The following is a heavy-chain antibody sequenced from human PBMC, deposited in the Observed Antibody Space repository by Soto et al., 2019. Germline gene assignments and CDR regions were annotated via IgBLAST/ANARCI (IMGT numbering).Heavy chain of an antibody. CDR1: GFTFSNFG. J-gene: IGHJ6*02. CDR3: ARDQVVAVAGPDV. V-gene: IGHV3-30*19. D-gene: IGHD6-19*01. CDR2: ISYDGSNK. Sequence: GGSLRLSCEVSGFTFSNFGMHWVRQAPGKGLEWVAVISYDGSNKYYADSVKGRFTISRDNSKNTLYLQMNSLRAEDTAVYYCARDQVVAVAGPDVWGQGTTVTVSS.